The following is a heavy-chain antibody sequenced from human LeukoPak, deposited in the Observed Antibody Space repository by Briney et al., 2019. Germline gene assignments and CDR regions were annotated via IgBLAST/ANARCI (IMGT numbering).Heavy chain of an antibody. CDR2: ISSSGSTI. V-gene: IGHV3-11*01. CDR1: GFTVSSNF. J-gene: IGHJ4*02. Sequence: GGSLRLSCAASGFTVSSNFMNWVRQAPGKGLEWISYISSSGSTIYYADSVKGRFTISRDNAKNSLYLQMNSLRAEDTAVYYCASSSGWYGGGFDYWGQGTLVTVSS. D-gene: IGHD6-19*01. CDR3: ASSSGWYGGGFDY.